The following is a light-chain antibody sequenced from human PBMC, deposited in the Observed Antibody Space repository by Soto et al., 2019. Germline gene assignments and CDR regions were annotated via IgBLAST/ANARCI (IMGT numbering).Light chain of an antibody. V-gene: IGLV2-8*01. Sequence: QSALTQPPSASGSPGQSVDISCTGTSSDVGGYNYVSWYQQHPGKAPKLMIYEVTKRPSGVPDRFSGSKSGNTASLTVSGLQAEDEADYYCSSHAGINNVVFGGGTKLTVL. CDR3: SSHAGINNVV. J-gene: IGLJ3*02. CDR1: SSDVGGYNY. CDR2: EVT.